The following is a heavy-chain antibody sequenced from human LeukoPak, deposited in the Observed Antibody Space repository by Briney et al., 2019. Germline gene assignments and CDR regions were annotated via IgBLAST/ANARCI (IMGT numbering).Heavy chain of an antibody. CDR3: ARQSGYYAQPFDY. CDR1: GGTFSSYA. D-gene: IGHD3-22*01. V-gene: IGHV1-69*13. CDR2: IIPISATA. J-gene: IGHJ4*02. Sequence: GASVKVSCKASGGTFSSYAISWVRQAPGQGLEWMGGIIPISATANYAQKFQGRVTITADESTSTAYMELSSLRSEDTAVYYCARQSGYYAQPFDYWGQGTLVTVSS.